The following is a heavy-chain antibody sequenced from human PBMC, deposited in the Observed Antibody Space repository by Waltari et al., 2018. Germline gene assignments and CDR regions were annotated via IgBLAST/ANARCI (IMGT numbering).Heavy chain of an antibody. CDR1: GFTVSSNY. CDR2: IYSGGST. D-gene: IGHD6-13*01. V-gene: IGHV3-53*02. J-gene: IGHJ4*02. Sequence: EVQLVETGGGLIQPGGSLRLSCAASGFTVSSNYMSWVRQAPGKGVDGVSVIYSGGSTYYADSVKGRFTISRDNSKNTLYLQMNSLRAEDTAVYYCARHLRYSSSWYYFDYWGQGTLVTVSS. CDR3: ARHLRYSSSWYYFDY.